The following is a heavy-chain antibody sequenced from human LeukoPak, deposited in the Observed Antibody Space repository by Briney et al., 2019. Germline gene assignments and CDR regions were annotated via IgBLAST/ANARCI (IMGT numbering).Heavy chain of an antibody. Sequence: ASVTVSCKASGYTFNGYYIHWVRRAPGQGLEWVGWMNPNTGTTKYGQTLQDRVIMTRDTSISTAYMELSRLRSDDTAVYYCARDHGSPYSSGWYIGKNWFDPWGQGTLVTVSS. V-gene: IGHV1-2*02. CDR3: ARDHGSPYSSGWYIGKNWFDP. J-gene: IGHJ5*02. CDR2: MNPNTGTT. D-gene: IGHD6-19*01. CDR1: GYTFNGYY.